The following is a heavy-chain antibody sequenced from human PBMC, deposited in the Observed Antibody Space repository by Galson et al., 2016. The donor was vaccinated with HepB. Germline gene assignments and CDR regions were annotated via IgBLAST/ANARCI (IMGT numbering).Heavy chain of an antibody. J-gene: IGHJ6*02. V-gene: IGHV3-74*01. CDR2: INNDGSSI. CDR1: GFTFSSYW. CDR3: ARDLVEFCSGSSCQRGGMDV. D-gene: IGHD2-15*01. Sequence: SLRLSCAASGFTFSSYWMHWVRQAPGKGLVSVSRINNDGSSINYVDSVKGRFTSSRDNAKNTLFLQMNSLRAEDTAVYYCARDLVEFCSGSSCQRGGMDVGGQGTAVTVAS.